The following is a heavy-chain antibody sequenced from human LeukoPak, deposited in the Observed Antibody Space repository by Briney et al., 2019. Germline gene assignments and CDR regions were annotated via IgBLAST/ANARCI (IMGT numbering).Heavy chain of an antibody. D-gene: IGHD5-18*01. J-gene: IGHJ1*01. CDR1: GFTFGSYG. CDR3: ARDASDTAMVGYFQR. V-gene: IGHV3-30*03. Sequence: AGGSLRLSCAASGFTFGSYGMHWVRQAPGKGLEGVAVISFDGRNKYFGDSVKGRFSISRDNSKNTLYLQMNSLRAEDTAVYYCARDASDTAMVGYFQRWGQGTLVTVSS. CDR2: ISFDGRNK.